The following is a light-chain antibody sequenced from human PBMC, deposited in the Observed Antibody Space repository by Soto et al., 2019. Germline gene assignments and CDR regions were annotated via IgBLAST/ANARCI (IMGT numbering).Light chain of an antibody. CDR1: QGIRID. J-gene: IGKJ1*01. CDR2: GAS. V-gene: IGKV1-17*02. CDR3: LQHNSFPRT. Sequence: DIQMTQSPSSLSASVGDRVTITCRASQGIRIDLGWFQQRPGKAPKRLIYGASSLQGGVPSRFSGSGYGTEFTLTISNLQPEDFATYYCLQHNSFPRTFGQGTKVDIK.